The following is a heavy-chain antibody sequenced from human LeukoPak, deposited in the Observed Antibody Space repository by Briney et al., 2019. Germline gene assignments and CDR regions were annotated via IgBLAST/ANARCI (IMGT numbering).Heavy chain of an antibody. J-gene: IGHJ4*02. CDR3: ARDVVGATSNFDY. V-gene: IGHV3-48*04. Sequence: GGSLRLSCAASGFIFSSYSMNWVRQAPGKGLEWVSYISRSSSTIYYADSVKGRFTISRDNAKNSLYLQMNSLRAEDTAVCYCARDVVGATSNFDYWGQGTLVTVSS. CDR1: GFIFSSYS. CDR2: ISRSSSTI. D-gene: IGHD1-26*01.